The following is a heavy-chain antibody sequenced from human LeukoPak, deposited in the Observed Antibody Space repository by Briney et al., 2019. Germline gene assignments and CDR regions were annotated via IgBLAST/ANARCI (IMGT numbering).Heavy chain of an antibody. CDR2: IYTSGNT. CDR1: GGSFSDYY. J-gene: IGHJ3*02. V-gene: IGHV4-4*07. Sequence: SETLSLTCAVYGGSFSDYYWTWIRQPAGKGLEWIGRIYTSGNTNYNPSLKSQVTISMDTSKNQFSLNLNSVTAADTAVYYCARDRAGASFDIWGQGTMVTVSS. D-gene: IGHD7-27*01. CDR3: ARDRAGASFDI.